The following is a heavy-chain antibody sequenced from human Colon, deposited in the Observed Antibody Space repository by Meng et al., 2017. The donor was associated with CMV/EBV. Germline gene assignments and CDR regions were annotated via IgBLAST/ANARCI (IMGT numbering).Heavy chain of an antibody. J-gene: IGHJ1*01. D-gene: IGHD1-26*01. CDR1: GYTFTNYG. Sequence: QVPLVHLGAEVKKPGASVKVCCKAYGYTFTNYGISWVRQAPGQGLEWMGWISAYTGDTYYAQKFQGRVTMTTDTSTSTAYMELRSLRSDDTAVYYCVRESQSGSYIYLQHWGQGTLVTVSS. V-gene: IGHV1-18*01. CDR3: VRESQSGSYIYLQH. CDR2: ISAYTGDT.